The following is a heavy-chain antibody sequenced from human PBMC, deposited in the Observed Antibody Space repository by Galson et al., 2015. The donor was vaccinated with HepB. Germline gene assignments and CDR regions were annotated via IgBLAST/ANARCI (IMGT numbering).Heavy chain of an antibody. CDR2: INPNSGGT. J-gene: IGHJ4*02. CDR1: GYTFTGYY. D-gene: IGHD3-22*01. Sequence: SVKVSCKASGYTFTGYYMHWVRQAPGQGLEWMGWINPNSGGTNYAQKFQGRVTMTRDTSISTAYMELSRLRSDDTAVYYCARDYDSSGYLDYWGQGTLVTVSS. V-gene: IGHV1-2*02. CDR3: ARDYDSSGYLDY.